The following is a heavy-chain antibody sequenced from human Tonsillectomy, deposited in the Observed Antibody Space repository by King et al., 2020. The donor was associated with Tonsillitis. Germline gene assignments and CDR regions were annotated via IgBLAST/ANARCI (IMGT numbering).Heavy chain of an antibody. J-gene: IGHJ6*02. CDR3: AIDLLWFGGLYYYGMDV. CDR2: ISSSSSYI. Sequence: VQLVESGGGLVKPGGSLRLSCAASGFTFSSYSMNWVRQAPGKGLEWVSSISSSSSYIYYADSVKGRFTISRDNAKNSLYLQMNSLRAEDTAVYYCAIDLLWFGGLYYYGMDVWGQGTTVTVSS. D-gene: IGHD3-10*01. V-gene: IGHV3-21*01. CDR1: GFTFSSYS.